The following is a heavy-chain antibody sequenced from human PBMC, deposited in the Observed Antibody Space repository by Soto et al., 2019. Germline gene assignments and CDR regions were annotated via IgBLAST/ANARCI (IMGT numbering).Heavy chain of an antibody. CDR3: ARVKVVTATDF. D-gene: IGHD2-21*02. V-gene: IGHV3-48*02. Sequence: EVQLVESGGGLVQPVGSLRLSCAASGFTFSSCSMNWVRQAPGKGLEWVSYISSSSSTIYYADSVKGRFTISRDNAKNSLYLQMHRLRDGDTAVYYCARVKVVTATDFWGQGTLVTVSS. J-gene: IGHJ4*02. CDR1: GFTFSSCS. CDR2: ISSSSSTI.